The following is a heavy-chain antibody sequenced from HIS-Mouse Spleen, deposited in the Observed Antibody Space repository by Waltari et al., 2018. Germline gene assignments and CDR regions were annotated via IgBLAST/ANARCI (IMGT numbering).Heavy chain of an antibody. CDR2: IVSIISNI. CDR3: ARDNEGGGAFDI. V-gene: IGHV3-21*01. J-gene: IGHJ3*02. CDR1: GFTFSSYS. D-gene: IGHD3-16*01. Sequence: EVQLVESGGGLVKPGGSLRLSCAASGFTFSSYSMNWVRQAPGKGLEWVSSIVSIISNINYEDEVKGRFTIPRENAKNSMYLQMNSLRAEETAVYYCARDNEGGGAFDIWGQGTMVTVSS.